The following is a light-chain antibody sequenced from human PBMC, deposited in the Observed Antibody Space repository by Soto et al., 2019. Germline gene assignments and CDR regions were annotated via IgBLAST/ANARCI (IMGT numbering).Light chain of an antibody. CDR3: QQYHIWYT. CDR2: ETS. Sequence: EIVVTQFPATLSVSPGERATLSCRTSQSVSTHLAWFQQRPGQAPRLLIYETSTRATGVPARFTGSGSETEFTLTISSLQSADFAVYYCQQYHIWYTFGQGTELEIK. CDR1: QSVSTH. V-gene: IGKV3-15*01. J-gene: IGKJ2*01.